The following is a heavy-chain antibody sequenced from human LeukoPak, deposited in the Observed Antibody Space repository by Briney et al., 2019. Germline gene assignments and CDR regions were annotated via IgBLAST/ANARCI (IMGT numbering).Heavy chain of an antibody. CDR3: AKEYSYGSNPADY. Sequence: PGGSLRLSCAASGVTFSSYAMHWVRQELGERLEWGAVILYDGSNKYYADSVKGRFTIPRDNSKNTLYLQMNSLRAEDTAVYYCAKEYSYGSNPADYWGQGTLVTVSS. J-gene: IGHJ4*02. CDR1: GVTFSSYA. V-gene: IGHV3-30-3*02. CDR2: ILYDGSNK. D-gene: IGHD5-18*01.